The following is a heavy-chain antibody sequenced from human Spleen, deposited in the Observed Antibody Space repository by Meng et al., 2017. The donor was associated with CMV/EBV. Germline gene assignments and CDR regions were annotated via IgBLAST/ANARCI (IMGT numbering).Heavy chain of an antibody. CDR1: GFTFDDYG. V-gene: IGHV3-20*04. CDR3: ARARGRATTPFDY. CDR2: INWNGGST. D-gene: IGHD1-26*01. Sequence: GESLKISCAASGFTFDDYGMSWVRQAPGKGLEWVSGINWNGGSTGYADSVKGRFTISRDNAKNSLYLQMNSLRAEDTALYYCARARGRATTPFDYWGQGTLVTVSS. J-gene: IGHJ4*02.